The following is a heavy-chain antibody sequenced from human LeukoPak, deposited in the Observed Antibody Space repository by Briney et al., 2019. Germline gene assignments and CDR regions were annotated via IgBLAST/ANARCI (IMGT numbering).Heavy chain of an antibody. CDR1: GFTFSSYS. CDR2: VSGSGGST. Sequence: PGGSLRLSCAASGFTFSSYSMNWVRQAPGKGLEWVSAVSGSGGSTYYADSVKGRFTISRDNSKNTLYLQMNSLRAEDTAVYYCAKGSQDVRPYYFDYWGQGTLVTVSS. CDR3: AKGSQDVRPYYFDY. V-gene: IGHV3-23*01. J-gene: IGHJ4*02. D-gene: IGHD3-10*01.